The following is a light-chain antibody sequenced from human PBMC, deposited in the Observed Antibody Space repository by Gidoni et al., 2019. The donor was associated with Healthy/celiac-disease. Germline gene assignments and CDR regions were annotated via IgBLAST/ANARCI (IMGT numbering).Light chain of an antibody. CDR2: GAS. CDR1: QSVSSN. V-gene: IGKV3-15*01. CDR3: QQYNNWRRT. J-gene: IGKJ1*01. Sequence: EIVMTQSPATLSVSPGERATLSCRASQSVSSNLAWYQQTPGQAPRLLIYGASTRATGIPARFSGSGSGTEFTLTISSLQSEDFAVYYCQQYNNWRRTFXQXTKVEIK.